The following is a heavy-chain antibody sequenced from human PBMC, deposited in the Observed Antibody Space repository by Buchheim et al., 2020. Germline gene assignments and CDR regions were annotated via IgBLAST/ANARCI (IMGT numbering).Heavy chain of an antibody. V-gene: IGHV4-31*03. CDR2: IYYSGST. J-gene: IGHJ4*02. Sequence: QVQLQESGPGLVKPSQTLSLTCTVSGGSISSGGYYWSWIRQHPGKGLEWIGYIYYSGSTYYNPSLKSRVTISVDTSKNQFSLKLSSVTAADTAVYYCARVPLPGEYCSSTSCYTGFDYWGQGTL. CDR1: GGSISSGGYY. D-gene: IGHD2-2*02. CDR3: ARVPLPGEYCSSTSCYTGFDY.